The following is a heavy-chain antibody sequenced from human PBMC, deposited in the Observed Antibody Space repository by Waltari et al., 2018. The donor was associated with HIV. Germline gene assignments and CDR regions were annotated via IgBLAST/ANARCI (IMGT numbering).Heavy chain of an antibody. D-gene: IGHD6-13*01. CDR3: ARRQQLTD. J-gene: IGHJ4*01. Sequence: EVRLVESGGGLVQPGGSLRLSCAASGFTFSSSWMTGVRQAPGKGLEWVANMKEDGSEIHYVDSVKGRFTISRDNAKNSLYLQMNSLRAEDTAVYYCARRQQLTDWGQEPWSPSP. V-gene: IGHV3-7*01. CDR2: MKEDGSEI. CDR1: GFTFSSSW.